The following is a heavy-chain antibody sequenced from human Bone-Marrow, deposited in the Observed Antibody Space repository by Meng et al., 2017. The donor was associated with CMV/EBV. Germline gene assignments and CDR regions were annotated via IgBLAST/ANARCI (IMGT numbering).Heavy chain of an antibody. CDR3: AKVGGYSSMSDY. J-gene: IGHJ4*02. D-gene: IGHD6-13*01. Sequence: GESLKISCAASGFSFNRYGMHWVRQSPDKGLEWVAFIWDDGINKYYADSVKGRFIISRDNSKNQLYLEMNRLRAEDTAVYYCAKVGGYSSMSDYWGQGTLVIVSS. CDR1: GFSFNRYG. V-gene: IGHV3-30*02. CDR2: IWDDGINK.